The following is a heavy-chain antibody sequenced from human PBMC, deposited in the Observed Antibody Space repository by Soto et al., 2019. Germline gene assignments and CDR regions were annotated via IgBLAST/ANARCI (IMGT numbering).Heavy chain of an antibody. Sequence: GGSLRLSFAASGFTFSNAWINGVLQAPGNGLEWGGRIKSKTDGRTTDYAAHVKGRLAISTDDSKNMVYLQMNSLKTEDTGIYYRTTASYSTLLVVGFDSWGPGTLLKVSS. V-gene: IGHV3-15*07. J-gene: IGHJ4*01. CDR2: IKSKTDGRTT. D-gene: IGHD2-2*01. CDR1: GFTFSNAW. CDR3: TTASYSTLLVVGFDS.